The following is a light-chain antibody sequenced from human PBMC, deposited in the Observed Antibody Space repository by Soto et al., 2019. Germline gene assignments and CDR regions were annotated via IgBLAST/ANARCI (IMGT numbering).Light chain of an antibody. CDR3: AAWDDSLSGAL. Sequence: QSVLTQPPSASGTPGQRVTISCSGSSFNIGSNSVYWYQQLPGTAPKLLIYRNNQRPSGVPDRFSGSKSGTSASLAISGLRSDDEANYYCAAWDDSLSGALFGGGTKLTVL. CDR2: RNN. CDR1: SFNIGSNS. V-gene: IGLV1-47*01. J-gene: IGLJ2*01.